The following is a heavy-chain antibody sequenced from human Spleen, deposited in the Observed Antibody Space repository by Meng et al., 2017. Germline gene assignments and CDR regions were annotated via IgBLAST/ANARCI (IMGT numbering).Heavy chain of an antibody. V-gene: IGHV4-39*01. CDR1: GGSISTSGYY. J-gene: IGHJ4*02. D-gene: IGHD4-11*01. Sequence: QPQLQESGPGLVKPSEALSLTCSVSGGSISTSGYYWGWIRQPPGKGLEWIGSIGHSGITYYTPSLKSRVTVSIDTSKSQFSLKLTSVTAADTAVYYCARRVDDYRGDFDYWGQGTLVTVSS. CDR2: IGHSGIT. CDR3: ARRVDDYRGDFDY.